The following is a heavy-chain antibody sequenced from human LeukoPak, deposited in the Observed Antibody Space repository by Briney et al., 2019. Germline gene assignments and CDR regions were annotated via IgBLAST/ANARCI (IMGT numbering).Heavy chain of an antibody. CDR1: GFTFSSYS. Sequence: GGSLRLSCAASGFTFSSYSMNWVRQAPGKGLEWVSYISSSSSTIYYADSVKGRFTISRDNAKNSLYLQMNSLRDEDTAVYYCARSPTSAAYYYYGMDVWGQGTTVTVSS. J-gene: IGHJ6*02. CDR3: ARSPTSAAYYYYGMDV. D-gene: IGHD1-26*01. V-gene: IGHV3-48*02. CDR2: ISSSSSTI.